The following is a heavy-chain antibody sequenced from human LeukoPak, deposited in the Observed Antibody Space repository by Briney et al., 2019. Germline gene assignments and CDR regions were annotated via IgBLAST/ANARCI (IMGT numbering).Heavy chain of an antibody. CDR2: ISSSSSYI. CDR3: AREVELGYGGNSDPDY. J-gene: IGHJ4*02. Sequence: PGGSLRLSCAASGFTFSSYSMNWVCQAPGKGLEWVSSISSSSSYIYYADSVKGRFTISRDNAKNSLYLQMNSLRAEDTAVYYCAREVELGYGGNSDPDYWGQGTLVTISS. CDR1: GFTFSSYS. D-gene: IGHD4-23*01. V-gene: IGHV3-21*01.